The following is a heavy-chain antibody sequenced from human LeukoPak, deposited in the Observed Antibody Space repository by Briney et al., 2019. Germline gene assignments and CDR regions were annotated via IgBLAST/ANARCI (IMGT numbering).Heavy chain of an antibody. V-gene: IGHV3-30-3*01. CDR2: ISYDGSNK. J-gene: IGHJ6*02. D-gene: IGHD3-3*01. Sequence: GTSLRLSCAASGFTFSSYGIHWVRQAPGKGLEWVAVISYDGSNKYYADSVKGRFTIPRDNSKNTLYLQMSSLRAEDTAVYYCARDSRFLEWLLSPLVGMDVWGRGTTVTVSS. CDR1: GFTFSSYG. CDR3: ARDSRFLEWLLSPLVGMDV.